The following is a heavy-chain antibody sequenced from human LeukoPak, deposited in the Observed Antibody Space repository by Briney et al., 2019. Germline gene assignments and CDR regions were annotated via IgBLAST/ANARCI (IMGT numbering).Heavy chain of an antibody. Sequence: ASVKLSCKAFGYTFTGYWMHWVRQAPGQGLEWMGWINTYNGNTNYAQKLQGRVTMTTDTSTSTAYMELRSLRSDDTAVYYCARDPHEFSTGWSQFDYWGQGTLVTVSS. D-gene: IGHD6-19*01. CDR3: ARDPHEFSTGWSQFDY. CDR1: GYTFTGYW. V-gene: IGHV1-18*04. J-gene: IGHJ4*02. CDR2: INTYNGNT.